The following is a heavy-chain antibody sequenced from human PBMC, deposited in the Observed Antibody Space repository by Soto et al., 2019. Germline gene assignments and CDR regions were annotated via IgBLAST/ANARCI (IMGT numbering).Heavy chain of an antibody. V-gene: IGHV4-59*11. CDR3: TRANWYSEY. CDR1: GGSISNHY. CDR2: IYYNGNT. Sequence: QVQLQESGPGLVKPSETLSLTCSVSGGSISNHYWSWIRQHPGKGLEWIGYIYYNGNTNYNPSLMSRVTMSVDTSRNQISLKLTTVTAADTAVYYCTRANWYSEYWGQGTLVTVSS. D-gene: IGHD7-27*01. J-gene: IGHJ4*02.